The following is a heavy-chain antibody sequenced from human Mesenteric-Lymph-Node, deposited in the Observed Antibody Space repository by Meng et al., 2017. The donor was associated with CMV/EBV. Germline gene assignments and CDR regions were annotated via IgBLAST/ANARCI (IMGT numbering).Heavy chain of an antibody. CDR1: GGSFSGYY. CDR3: ARGSSYDILTGYFDY. Sequence: QVQLHPGGAGLLKPSETLSVMCAVYGGSFSGYYWNWIRQSPEKGLEWIGEINHSGSTTYNPSFTSRIIISVDTSTNQISLNMSSVTAADTAVYYCARGSSYDILTGYFDYWGQGALVTVSS. V-gene: IGHV4-34*01. CDR2: INHSGST. D-gene: IGHD3-9*01. J-gene: IGHJ4*02.